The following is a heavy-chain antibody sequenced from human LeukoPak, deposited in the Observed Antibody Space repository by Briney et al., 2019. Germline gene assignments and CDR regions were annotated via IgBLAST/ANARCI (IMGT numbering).Heavy chain of an antibody. V-gene: IGHV1-8*01. D-gene: IGHD6-19*01. CDR1: GYTFTSYD. CDR2: MNPNNGNT. J-gene: IGHJ4*02. CDR3: ASLSSGWNDGKIIDY. Sequence: GASVKVSCKTSGYTFTSYDINWVRQATGQGLEWMGWMNPNNGNTGYAQKFQGRVTMTRNTSISTAYMGLSSLRSEDTAVYYCASLSSGWNDGKIIDYWGQGTLVTVSS.